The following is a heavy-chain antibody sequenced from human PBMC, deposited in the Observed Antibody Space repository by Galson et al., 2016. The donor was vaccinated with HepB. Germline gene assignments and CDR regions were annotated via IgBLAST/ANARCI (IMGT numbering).Heavy chain of an antibody. J-gene: IGHJ3*02. D-gene: IGHD3-22*01. CDR2: LFRGGST. Sequence: SLRLSCAASGFSFRFNAMHWVRQAPGKGLEWVALLFRGGSTSYADSVEGRFTISRDTSKNTLSLQMNGLRAEDTAVYYCARVNYDDSSGYYYHGSFDIWGQGTMVTVSS. V-gene: IGHV3-66*01. CDR3: ARVNYDDSSGYYYHGSFDI. CDR1: GFSFRFNA.